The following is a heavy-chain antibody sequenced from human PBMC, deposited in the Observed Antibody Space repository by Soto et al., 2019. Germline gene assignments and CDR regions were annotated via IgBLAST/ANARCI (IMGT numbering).Heavy chain of an antibody. CDR2: INHSGST. V-gene: IGHV4-34*01. Sequence: QVHLQQWGAGQLKPSETLSHTCAVYGGSFSGYYWSWIRQPPGKGLEWIGEINHSGSTNYSPSLKSRVAISVDTSKNQFSLKLSSVTAADTAVYYCAAFHVLLWFGESPNRHLQYWGQGTLVTISS. J-gene: IGHJ4*02. CDR1: GGSFSGYY. D-gene: IGHD3-10*01. CDR3: AAFHVLLWFGESPNRHLQY.